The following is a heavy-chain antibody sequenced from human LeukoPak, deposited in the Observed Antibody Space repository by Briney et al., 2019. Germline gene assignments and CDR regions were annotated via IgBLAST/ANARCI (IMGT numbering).Heavy chain of an antibody. J-gene: IGHJ4*02. CDR1: GYTFTRYY. V-gene: IGHV1-46*01. CDR2: INPSGGST. Sequence: ASLKVSCTASGYTFTRYYMHLVRQAHGQGPEWKGIINPSGGSTSYAQKFQGRVTMTRDTSTSTVYMELSSLRSEDTAVYYCARDPRLAAVAGIDYWGQGTLVTVSS. CDR3: ARDPRLAAVAGIDY. D-gene: IGHD6-19*01.